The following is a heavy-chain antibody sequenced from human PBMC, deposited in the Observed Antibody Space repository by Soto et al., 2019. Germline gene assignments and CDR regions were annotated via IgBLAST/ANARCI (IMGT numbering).Heavy chain of an antibody. CDR1: GYTFTSYD. CDR2: MNPNSGNT. D-gene: IGHD3-3*01. V-gene: IGHV1-8*01. J-gene: IGHJ6*02. Sequence: ASVKVSCKASGYTFTSYDINWVRQATGQGLEWMGWMNPNSGNTGYAQKFQGRVTMTRNTSISTAYMELSSLRSEDTAVYYCARETHYDFWSGYYRIYYGMDVWGQGTTVTVSS. CDR3: ARETHYDFWSGYYRIYYGMDV.